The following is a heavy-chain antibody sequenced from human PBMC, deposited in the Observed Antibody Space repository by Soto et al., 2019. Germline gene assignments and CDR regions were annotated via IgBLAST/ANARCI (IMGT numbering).Heavy chain of an antibody. V-gene: IGHV3-30*18. CDR2: ISYDGSNK. Sequence: QVQLVESGGGVVQPGRSLRLSCAASGFTFSSYGMHWVRQAPGKGLEWVAVISYDGSNKYYADSVKGRFTISRDNSKNALYLQMNSLRAEDTAVYYCANVWFGGSCHFPLGYWGQGTLVTVSS. J-gene: IGHJ4*02. CDR3: ANVWFGGSCHFPLGY. CDR1: GFTFSSYG. D-gene: IGHD2-15*01.